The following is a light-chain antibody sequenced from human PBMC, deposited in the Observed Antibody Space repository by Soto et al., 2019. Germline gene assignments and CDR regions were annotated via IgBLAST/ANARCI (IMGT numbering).Light chain of an antibody. Sequence: EIVLTQSPATLSLSPGERATLSCRASQSVSSYLAWYQQKPGQAPRLLISDASNRATGIPARFSGSGSGTDXXXXISXXEPXXXXXXXXXXXXDWPLTFGGGTKVEI. CDR2: DAS. V-gene: IGKV3-11*01. CDR3: XXXXDWPLT. J-gene: IGKJ4*01. CDR1: QSVSSY.